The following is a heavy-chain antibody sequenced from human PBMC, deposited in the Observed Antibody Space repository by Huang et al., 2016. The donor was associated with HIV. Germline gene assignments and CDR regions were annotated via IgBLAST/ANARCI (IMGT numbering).Heavy chain of an antibody. Sequence: QVQLLQSGAEVKKPGSSVKVSCKAPGGPFRSYSIAWVRQAPGQGLEWMASLMPVLDSPNYAQKLQGRVRVTADESTSTVYMELRDLRPDDTAVYFCARGSLEYSVSSSLDYWGQGTHVTVSS. CDR1: GGPFRSYS. J-gene: IGHJ4*02. V-gene: IGHV1-69*13. D-gene: IGHD4-4*01. CDR2: LMPVLDSP. CDR3: ARGSLEYSVSSSLDY.